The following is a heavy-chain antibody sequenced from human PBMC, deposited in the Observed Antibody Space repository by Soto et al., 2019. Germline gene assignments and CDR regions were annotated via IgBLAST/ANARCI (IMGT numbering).Heavy chain of an antibody. J-gene: IGHJ3*02. Sequence: EVQLLESVGGLVQPGGSLRLSCAASGFTFSSYAMSWVRQAPGKGLEWVSAISGSGGSTYYADSVKGRFTISRDNSKNTLYLQMNSLRAEDTAVYYCAKSLMYYSDSSGCPDAFDIWGQGTMVTVSS. D-gene: IGHD3-22*01. V-gene: IGHV3-23*01. CDR2: ISGSGGST. CDR3: AKSLMYYSDSSGCPDAFDI. CDR1: GFTFSSYA.